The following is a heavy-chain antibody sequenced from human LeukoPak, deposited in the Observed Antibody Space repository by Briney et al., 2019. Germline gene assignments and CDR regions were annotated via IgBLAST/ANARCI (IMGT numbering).Heavy chain of an antibody. D-gene: IGHD3-9*01. CDR2: IKEDGTYT. J-gene: IGHJ4*02. CDR3: ARDFDMGITPGDDFDF. Sequence: RGSLRLSCAASGFSFSKYWMHWVRQTPGEVLVWVARIKEDGTYTSYADSVKGRFTISRDNARNTVFLQMSSLRAEDTAVYYCARDFDMGITPGDDFDFWGQGTLVTVSS. CDR1: GFSFSKYW. V-gene: IGHV3-74*01.